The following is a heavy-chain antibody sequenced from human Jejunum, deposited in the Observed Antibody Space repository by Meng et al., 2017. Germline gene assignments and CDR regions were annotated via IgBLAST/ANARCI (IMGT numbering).Heavy chain of an antibody. CDR2: INHSVGP. CDR1: GASFSGYY. V-gene: IGHV4-34*01. D-gene: IGHD1-20*01. J-gene: IGHJ6*02. CDR3: ATRQPLSMPRPVTYNFYYYGLDV. Sequence: SETLSLTCAVSGASFSGYYWTWIRQSPGKGLEWIGDINHSVGPNYNPSLKSRVTISVDTSKNQFSLKLSSVTAADTAVYYCATRQPLSMPRPVTYNFYYYGLDVWGQGTTVTVSS.